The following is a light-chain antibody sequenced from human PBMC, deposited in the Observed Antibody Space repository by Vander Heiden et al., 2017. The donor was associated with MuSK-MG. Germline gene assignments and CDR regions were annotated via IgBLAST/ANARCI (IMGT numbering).Light chain of an antibody. Sequence: EIVMTQSPATLSVSPGERATLSCRASQSVSSSLAWYQQKPGQAPRLLIYGASTRATGIPARFSGSGSGTEFTLTISSLQSEDFAVYYCQQYHKWPPRTFGQGTKVEI. CDR3: QQYHKWPPRT. J-gene: IGKJ1*01. CDR2: GAS. CDR1: QSVSSS. V-gene: IGKV3-15*01.